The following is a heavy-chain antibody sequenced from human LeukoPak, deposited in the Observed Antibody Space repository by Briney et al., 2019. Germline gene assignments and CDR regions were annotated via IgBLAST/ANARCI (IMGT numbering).Heavy chain of an antibody. CDR2: ISGSGGST. J-gene: IGHJ3*02. Sequence: GGSLRLSCAASGSXFSSYAISWVRQAPGKGLEWVSAISGSGGSTYYADSVKGRFTISRDNSKNTLYLQMNSLRAEDTAVYYCAKVLGIVGFDAFDIWGQGTMVTVSS. CDR3: AKVLGIVGFDAFDI. D-gene: IGHD3-22*01. V-gene: IGHV3-23*01. CDR1: GSXFSSYA.